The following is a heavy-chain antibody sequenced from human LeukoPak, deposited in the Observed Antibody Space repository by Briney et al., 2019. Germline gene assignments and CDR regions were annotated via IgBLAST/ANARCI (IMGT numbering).Heavy chain of an antibody. CDR1: GGSFSGYY. V-gene: IGHV4-34*01. CDR2: INHSGST. D-gene: IGHD6-13*01. Sequence: SETLSLTCAVYGGSFSGYYWSWIRQPPGKGLEWIGEINHSGSTNYNPSLQSRVTISVDTSKNQFSLKLSSVTAADTAVYYCARGLGSSSWYLHYYYYYYMDVWGKGTTVTVSS. CDR3: ARGLGSSSWYLHYYYYYYMDV. J-gene: IGHJ6*03.